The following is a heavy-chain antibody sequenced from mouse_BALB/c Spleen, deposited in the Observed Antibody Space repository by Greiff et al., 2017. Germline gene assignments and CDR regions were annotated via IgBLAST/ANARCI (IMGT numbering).Heavy chain of an antibody. V-gene: IGHV3-2*02. J-gene: IGHJ2*01. Sequence: VQLKESGPGLVKPSQSLSLTCTVTGYSITSDYAWNWIRQFPGNKLEWMGYISYSGSTSYNPSLKSRISITRDTSKNQFFLRLNSVTTEGTATYYCARSNWDYFDYWGQGTTLTVSS. CDR1: GYSITSDYA. CDR2: ISYSGST. D-gene: IGHD4-1*02. CDR3: ARSNWDYFDY.